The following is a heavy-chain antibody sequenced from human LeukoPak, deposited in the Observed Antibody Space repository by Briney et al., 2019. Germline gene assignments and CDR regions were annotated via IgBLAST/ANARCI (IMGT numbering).Heavy chain of an antibody. V-gene: IGHV3-9*01. CDR1: GFTFDDYA. CDR3: AKDMGPYPRAPFDY. Sequence: PGGPLRLSCAASGFTFDDYAMHWVRQAPGKGLEWVSGISWNSGSIGYADSVKGRFTISRDNAKNSLYLQMNSLRAEDTALYYCAKDMGPYPRAPFDYWGQGTLVTVSS. CDR2: ISWNSGSI. J-gene: IGHJ4*02. D-gene: IGHD3-10*01.